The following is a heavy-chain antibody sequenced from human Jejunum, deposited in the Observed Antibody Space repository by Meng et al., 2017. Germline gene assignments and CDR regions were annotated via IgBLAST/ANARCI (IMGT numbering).Heavy chain of an antibody. J-gene: IGHJ5*02. D-gene: IGHD2-15*01. CDR2: ISSSSSYI. V-gene: IGHV3-21*01. Sequence: GGSLRPSCTSGFTFSSYSMSWVRQAPGKGLEWVSSISSSSSYIYYADSVKGRFTISRDNAKNSLYLQMNSLRADDTAVYYCARDRCSGGTCYSAWFDPWGQGTLVTVSS. CDR3: ARDRCSGGTCYSAWFDP. CDR1: GFTFSSYS.